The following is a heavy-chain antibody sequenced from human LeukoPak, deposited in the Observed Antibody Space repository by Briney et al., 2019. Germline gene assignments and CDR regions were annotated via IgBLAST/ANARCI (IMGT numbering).Heavy chain of an antibody. CDR2: IHHNWGT. V-gene: IGHV4-34*01. CDR3: ARAQEGCSRASCYLEP. CDR1: GGSFSGYY. J-gene: IGHJ5*02. D-gene: IGHD2-2*01. Sequence: SETLSLTCAVYGGSFSGYYWSWIRQPPEKGLEWIGEIHHNWGTKYSPSLKSRLTISLDKSKNQVSLRLSSVAAADTALYYCARAQEGCSRASCYLEPWGQGTLVTVSS.